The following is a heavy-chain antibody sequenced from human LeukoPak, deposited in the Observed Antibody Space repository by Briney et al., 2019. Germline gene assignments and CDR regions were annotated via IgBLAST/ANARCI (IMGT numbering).Heavy chain of an antibody. J-gene: IGHJ4*02. D-gene: IGHD4-23*01. Sequence: DSVNVSCKASGYTFTSYDINWVRQATGQGLEWMGWMNPNIGNTGYAQKLQGRVTLTRNTSISTAYMQLSSLRSEDTAVYYCARAGGYCDYGGASYWGQGTLVTVSS. CDR1: GYTFTSYD. CDR3: ARAGGYCDYGGASY. V-gene: IGHV1-8*01. CDR2: MNPNIGNT.